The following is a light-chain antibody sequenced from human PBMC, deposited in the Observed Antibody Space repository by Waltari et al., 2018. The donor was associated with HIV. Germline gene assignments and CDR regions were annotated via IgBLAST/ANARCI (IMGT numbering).Light chain of an antibody. J-gene: IGLJ2*01. CDR2: EVS. Sequence: QSALTPPASASGSPGPPITIPCTGTSSDLAVYNLVPRYQQPPGKAPKLMIYEVSKRPSGVSNRFSGSKSGNTASLTISGLQAGDEADYYCCAYAGSTTYVIFGGGTKLTVL. V-gene: IGLV2-23*02. CDR1: SSDLAVYNL. CDR3: CAYAGSTTYVI.